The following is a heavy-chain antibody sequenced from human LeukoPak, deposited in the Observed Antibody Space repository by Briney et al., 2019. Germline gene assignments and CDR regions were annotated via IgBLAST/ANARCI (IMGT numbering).Heavy chain of an antibody. CDR1: GFTFSSYS. CDR2: ISSSSSYI. Sequence: GGSLRLSCAAAGFTFSSYSMNWVRQAPGKGLEWVSSISSSSSYIYYADSVKGRFTISRDNAKNSLYLQMNSLRAEDTAVYYCARVQGDMVRGVIIFGYYFDYWGQGTLVTVSS. J-gene: IGHJ4*02. CDR3: ARVQGDMVRGVIIFGYYFDY. V-gene: IGHV3-21*01. D-gene: IGHD3-10*01.